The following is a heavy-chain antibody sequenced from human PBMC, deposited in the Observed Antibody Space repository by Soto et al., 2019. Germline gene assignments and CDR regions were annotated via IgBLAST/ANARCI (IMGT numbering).Heavy chain of an antibody. CDR2: ISGSGDRT. Sequence: PGGSLRLSCAASGFTFNSYAMAWVRQAPGKGLEWVSSISGSGDRTYYADSVKGRFTISRDNSKNTLSLQMNRLRAEDTALYYCARGPYTDSSEWFDPWGQGTLVTVSS. CDR3: ARGPYTDSSEWFDP. CDR1: GFTFNSYA. V-gene: IGHV3-23*01. D-gene: IGHD2-2*02. J-gene: IGHJ5*02.